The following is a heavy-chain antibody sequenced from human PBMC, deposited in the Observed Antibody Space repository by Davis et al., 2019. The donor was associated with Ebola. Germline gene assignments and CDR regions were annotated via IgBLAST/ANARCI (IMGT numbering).Heavy chain of an antibody. CDR3: ASFIVGPKNWFDP. CDR1: GGPVSSYY. CDR2: IYYSGRT. D-gene: IGHD1-26*01. J-gene: IGHJ5*01. Sequence: SETLSLTCSVSGGPVSSYYWSWIRQPPGKALEWIGYIYYSGRTNYNPSLKSRVTISLDTSKHQFSLKLHSVTAPDTALYYCASFIVGPKNWFDPWGQGTPGTVSS. V-gene: IGHV4-59*02.